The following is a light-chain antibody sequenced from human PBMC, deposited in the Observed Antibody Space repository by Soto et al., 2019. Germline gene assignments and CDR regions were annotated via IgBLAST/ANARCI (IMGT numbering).Light chain of an antibody. Sequence: QSVLTQPASVSGSPGQSITISCTGTISDVGGYNYVSWYQHHPGKAPKLMIYEISNRPSGVSNRFSGSKSGNTASLTISGLQAEDEADYYCSSYTSSSTPVFGTGTKVTV. J-gene: IGLJ1*01. CDR1: ISDVGGYNY. V-gene: IGLV2-14*01. CDR2: EIS. CDR3: SSYTSSSTPV.